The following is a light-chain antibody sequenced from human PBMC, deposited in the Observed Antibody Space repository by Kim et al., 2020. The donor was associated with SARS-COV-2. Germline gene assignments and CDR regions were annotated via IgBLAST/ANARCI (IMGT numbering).Light chain of an antibody. V-gene: IGKV1-33*01. Sequence: ASAGNRVSITCQASEDIKKYVNWYQQKPGTPPKVLIHDASNLETGVPSRFSGGGSGTDFTFTITCLQPEDIATYFCKQFQDLPITYGQGTRLEI. CDR2: DAS. CDR1: EDIKKY. J-gene: IGKJ5*01. CDR3: KQFQDLPIT.